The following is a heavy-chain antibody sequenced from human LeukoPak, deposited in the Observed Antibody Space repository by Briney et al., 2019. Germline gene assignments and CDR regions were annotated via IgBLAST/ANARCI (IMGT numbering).Heavy chain of an antibody. J-gene: IGHJ3*02. D-gene: IGHD3-10*01. CDR3: AREGFGEFADI. V-gene: IGHV3-21*01. Sequence: MTGVPLRLSCVASGFTFSRYSMNWVRQAPGKGLECVSSISSSGTYIYYADSMKGRFTLSRENAKNSLYLQLNSLRAGDTAVYYCAREGFGEFADIWGQGTMVTVSS. CDR2: ISSSGTYI. CDR1: GFTFSRYS.